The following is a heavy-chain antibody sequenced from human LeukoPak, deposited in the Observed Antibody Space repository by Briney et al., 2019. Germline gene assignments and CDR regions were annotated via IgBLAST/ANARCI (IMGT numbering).Heavy chain of an antibody. CDR1: GGSISSYY. J-gene: IGHJ1*01. CDR3: ASWDTYYYDSSGYPPGFQH. V-gene: IGHV4-4*07. CDR2: IYTSGST. Sequence: SETLSLTCTVSGGSISSYYWSWIRQPPGKGLEWIGRIYTSGSTNYNPSLKSRVTMSVDTSKNQFSLKLSSVTAADTAVYYCASWDTYYYDSSGYPPGFQHWGQGTLVTVSS. D-gene: IGHD3-22*01.